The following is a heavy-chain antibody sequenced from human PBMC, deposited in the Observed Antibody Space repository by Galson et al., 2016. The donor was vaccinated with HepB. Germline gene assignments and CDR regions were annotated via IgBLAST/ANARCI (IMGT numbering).Heavy chain of an antibody. CDR3: AKDQGVLRHFDWLTYDAFDM. V-gene: IGHV3-30*18. CDR1: GFTFSKYA. CDR2: ISTNGINE. D-gene: IGHD3-9*01. J-gene: IGHJ3*02. Sequence: SLRLSCAASGFTFSKYALHWVRQAPGKGLEWVAVISTNGINEKYEDSVKGRFTVSRDNSKNTVDLQINSLRPEDTAVYYCAKDQGVLRHFDWLTYDAFDMWGQGTMVTVSS.